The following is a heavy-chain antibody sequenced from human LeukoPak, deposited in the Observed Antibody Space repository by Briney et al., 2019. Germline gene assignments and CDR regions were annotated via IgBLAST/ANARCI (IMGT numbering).Heavy chain of an antibody. V-gene: IGHV1-2*02. D-gene: IGHD4-17*01. CDR3: ARDQTVTPDMRFDY. CDR1: GYTFTGYY. Sequence: ASVKVSCKASGYTFTGYYMHWVRQAPGQGLEWMGWINPNSGGTNYAQKFQGRVTMTRDTSISTAYMELSRLRSDDTAVYYCARDQTVTPDMRFDYWGQGTLVTVSS. CDR2: INPNSGGT. J-gene: IGHJ4*02.